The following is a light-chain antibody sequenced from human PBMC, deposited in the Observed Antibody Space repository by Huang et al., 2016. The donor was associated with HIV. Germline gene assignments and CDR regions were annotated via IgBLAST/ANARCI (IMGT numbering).Light chain of an antibody. CDR3: QQYNSYPGT. J-gene: IGKJ1*01. V-gene: IGKV1-5*03. CDR1: QSISNS. Sequence: DIQMTQSPSTLSASVGDRVTITCQASQSISNSLAWYQQTAGKAPKLLIYKASTLQSGVPSRVSGSGSGTKFTLTISSLQPDDFATYYCQQYNSYPGTFGQGTTVEIK. CDR2: KAS.